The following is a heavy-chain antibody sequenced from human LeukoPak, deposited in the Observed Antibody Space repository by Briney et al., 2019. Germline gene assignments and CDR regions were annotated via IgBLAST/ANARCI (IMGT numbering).Heavy chain of an antibody. D-gene: IGHD6-19*01. V-gene: IGHV4-59*01. CDR3: AKYSDWYLGKGYYYYLDV. Sequence: SETLSLTCAVSGGSISGYYWSWIRQPPGKGLEYIGHIYYTGSSDYNPSLKSRVTISVDTSKNQFSLKLSSVTGADTAVDYCAKYSDWYLGKGYYYYLDVWGKGTTVTVSS. J-gene: IGHJ6*03. CDR2: IYYTGSS. CDR1: GGSISGYY.